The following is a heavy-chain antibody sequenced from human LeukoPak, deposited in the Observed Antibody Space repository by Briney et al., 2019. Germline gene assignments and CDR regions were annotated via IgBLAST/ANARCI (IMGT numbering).Heavy chain of an antibody. Sequence: GSLRLSCAASGFTFSSYGMHWVRQAPGKGLEWVAVISYDGSNKYYADSVKGRFTISSDNAKNSLYLQMNSLRAEDTAVYYCARAAELRFLEWLPESVDYWGQGTLVTVSS. V-gene: IGHV3-30*03. CDR1: GFTFSSYG. CDR2: ISYDGSNK. J-gene: IGHJ4*02. D-gene: IGHD3-3*01. CDR3: ARAAELRFLEWLPESVDY.